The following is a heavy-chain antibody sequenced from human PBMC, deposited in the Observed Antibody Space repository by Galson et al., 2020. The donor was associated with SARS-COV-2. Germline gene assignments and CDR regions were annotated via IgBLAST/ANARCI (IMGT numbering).Heavy chain of an antibody. V-gene: IGHV4-39*01. Sequence: SQTLSLTCTVSGGSISSTNSSWGWVRQPPGEGLAWLGRIYYTESNYYHPSLTSRVTMSVDTSRNQFSLKLSSVTAADTAVYYCARQILTGYYSFYYFDFWGQGTLVTVSS. D-gene: IGHD3-9*01. J-gene: IGHJ4*02. CDR1: GGSISSTNSS. CDR3: ARQILTGYYSFYYFDF. CDR2: IYYTESN.